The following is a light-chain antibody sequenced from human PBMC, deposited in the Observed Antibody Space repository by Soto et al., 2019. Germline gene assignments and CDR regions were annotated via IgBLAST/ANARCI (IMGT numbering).Light chain of an antibody. J-gene: IGKJ4*01. V-gene: IGKV3-20*01. CDR1: QSVSSSY. CDR3: QQYGSSPPLT. CDR2: GAS. Sequence: EIVLTQSPGTLSLSPGERATLSCRASQSVSSSYLAGYQQKPGQAPRLLIYGASSRATGIPDRFSGSGSGTDFTLTISRLEPEDCAVYYCQQYGSSPPLTFGGVTKVEIK.